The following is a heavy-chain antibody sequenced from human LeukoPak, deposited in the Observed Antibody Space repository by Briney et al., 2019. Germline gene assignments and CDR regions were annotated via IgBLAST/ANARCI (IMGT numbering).Heavy chain of an antibody. Sequence: GGSLRLSCAASGFSFSNYAMHWVRQAPGKGLEYVSAISNNGGSTYYANSVKGRFTISRDNSKNTLYLQMGSLRAEDTAVYFCARVRCTGGSCYGDYFDYWGQGTLVTVSS. D-gene: IGHD2-15*01. CDR1: GFSFSNYA. CDR3: ARVRCTGGSCYGDYFDY. J-gene: IGHJ4*02. CDR2: ISNNGGST. V-gene: IGHV3-64*01.